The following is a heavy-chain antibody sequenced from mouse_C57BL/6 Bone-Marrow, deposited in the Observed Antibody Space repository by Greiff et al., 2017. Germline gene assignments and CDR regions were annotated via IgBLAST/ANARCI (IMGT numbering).Heavy chain of an antibody. V-gene: IGHV1-15*01. CDR2: IDPETGGT. CDR3: TSVVGIYYDYEDV. Sequence: VQLQQSGAELVRPGASVTLSCKASGYTFTDYEMHWVKQTPVHGLEWIGAIDPETGGTAYNQKFKGKAILTADKSSSTAYMELRSLTSEDSAVDYCTSVVGIYYDYEDVWGTGTTVTVSS. CDR1: GYTFTDYE. J-gene: IGHJ1*03. D-gene: IGHD2-4*01.